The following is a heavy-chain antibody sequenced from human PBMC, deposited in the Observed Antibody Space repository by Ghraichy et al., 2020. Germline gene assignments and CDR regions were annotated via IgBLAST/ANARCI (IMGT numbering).Heavy chain of an antibody. CDR1: GGTFSSYT. D-gene: IGHD2-15*01. V-gene: IGHV1-69*02. CDR3: ASSCSGGSCYFFGAFDI. CDR2: IIPILGIA. Sequence: SVKVSCKASGGTFSSYTISWVRQAPGQGLEWMGRIIPILGIANYAQKFQGGVTITADKSTSTAYMELSSLRSEDTAVYYCASSCSGGSCYFFGAFDIWGQGTMVTVSS. J-gene: IGHJ3*02.